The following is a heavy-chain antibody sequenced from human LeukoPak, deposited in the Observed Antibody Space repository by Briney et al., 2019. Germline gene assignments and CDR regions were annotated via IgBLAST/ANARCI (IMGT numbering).Heavy chain of an antibody. J-gene: IGHJ4*02. D-gene: IGHD6-13*01. CDR2: IFYSGST. Sequence: SETLSLTCTVSSGSISTSNYYWGWVRQPPGKALEWIGNIFYSGSTYYSPSLKSRVTISLDTSKNQFSLKLSSVTAADTAVYYCARGVYSSSWYVYKGRMYDYWGQGTLVTVSS. V-gene: IGHV4-39*07. CDR1: SGSISTSNYY. CDR3: ARGVYSSSWYVYKGRMYDY.